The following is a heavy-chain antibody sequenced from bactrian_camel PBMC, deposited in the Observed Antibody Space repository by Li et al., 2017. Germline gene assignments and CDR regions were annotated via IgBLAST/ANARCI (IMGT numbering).Heavy chain of an antibody. CDR2: MSGGGRE. J-gene: IGHJ4*01. Sequence: VQLVESGGGLVQPGGSLRLSCAASGFTFSQCDMTWARQAPGKGLEWVSGMSGGGREYYADSVKGRSTISRDNAKNTLYLQLDSLSTEDTATYYCARGRPRLGLVAADLDRGQGTQVTVS. CDR3: ARGRPRLGLVAADLD. CDR1: GFTFSQCD. V-gene: IGHV3S40*01. D-gene: IGHD7*01.